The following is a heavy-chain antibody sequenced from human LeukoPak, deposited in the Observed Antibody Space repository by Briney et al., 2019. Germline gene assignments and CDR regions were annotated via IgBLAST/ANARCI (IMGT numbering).Heavy chain of an antibody. CDR2: ISNSGHSS. CDR1: GFTFSNYA. Sequence: GGSLRLSCAGSGFTFSNYAMSWVRQAPGKGLEWVSGISNSGHSSYHADSVKGRFTTTRYNSQNTLYLQMNSLRVEDTALYYCAKDWRNGYSSDWYSEGYFPHWGQGTLVTVSS. V-gene: IGHV3-23*01. CDR3: AKDWRNGYSSDWYSEGYFPH. D-gene: IGHD6-13*01. J-gene: IGHJ1*01.